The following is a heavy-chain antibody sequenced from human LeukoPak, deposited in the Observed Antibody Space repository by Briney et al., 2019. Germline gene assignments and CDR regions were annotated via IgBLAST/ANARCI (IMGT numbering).Heavy chain of an antibody. Sequence: GGSLRLSCAASGFTFSTSTMHWVRQAPGKGLEWVAVISYDGSNKFYADSVKGRFAIPRDNSKNTLYLQMNSLRGYDSAVYYCARPLSNGYFHDSGGYYPYAMDVWGQGTTVTVSS. D-gene: IGHD3-22*01. J-gene: IGHJ6*02. V-gene: IGHV3-30*09. CDR1: GFTFSTST. CDR2: ISYDGSNK. CDR3: ARPLSNGYFHDSGGYYPYAMDV.